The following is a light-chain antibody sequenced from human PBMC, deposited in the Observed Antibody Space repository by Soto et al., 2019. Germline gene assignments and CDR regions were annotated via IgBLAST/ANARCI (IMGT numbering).Light chain of an antibody. V-gene: IGLV1-40*01. CDR3: CSYAGTYTQWV. CDR1: SSNIGAGYD. J-gene: IGLJ3*02. Sequence: QSVLTQPPSVSGAPGQRVTISCSGSSSNIGAGYDVHWYQQRPGTAPKLLIFGNINRPSGVPDRFSGSKSGTSASLAITGLQAEDEGDYYCCSYAGTYTQWVFGGGTKLTVL. CDR2: GNI.